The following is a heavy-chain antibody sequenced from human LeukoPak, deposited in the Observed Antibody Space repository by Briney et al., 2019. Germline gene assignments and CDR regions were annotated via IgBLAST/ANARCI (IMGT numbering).Heavy chain of an antibody. CDR3: AKDLGRITMIVVVISAFDY. J-gene: IGHJ4*02. V-gene: IGHV3-23*01. Sequence: GGSLRLSCAASGFTFSSYAMSWVRQAPGKGLEWVSAISGSGGSTYYADSVRGRFTISRDNSKNTLYLQMNSLRAEDTAVYYCAKDLGRITMIVVVISAFDYWGQGTLVTVSS. CDR2: ISGSGGST. D-gene: IGHD3-22*01. CDR1: GFTFSSYA.